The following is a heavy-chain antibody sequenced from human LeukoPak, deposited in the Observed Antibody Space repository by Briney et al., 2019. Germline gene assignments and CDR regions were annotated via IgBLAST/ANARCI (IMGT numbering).Heavy chain of an antibody. V-gene: IGHV1-18*01. CDR1: GYTFTSYG. CDR3: ASGYYDSSGYYDFDY. CDR2: ISAYNGNT. J-gene: IGHJ4*02. D-gene: IGHD3-22*01. Sequence: ASVKVSCKASGYTFTSYGISWVRQAPGQGLEWMGWISAYNGNTNYAQKLQGRVTMTTDTSTSTAYMELRSLRSEDTAVYYCASGYYDSSGYYDFDYWGQGTLVTVSS.